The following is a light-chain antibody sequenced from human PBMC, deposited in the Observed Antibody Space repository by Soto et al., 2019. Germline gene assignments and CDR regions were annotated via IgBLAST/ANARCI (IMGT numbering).Light chain of an antibody. V-gene: IGKV1-39*01. CDR2: AAS. J-gene: IGKJ1*01. CDR1: QSISSY. Sequence: IRMSQSPSALSASVVDRVTITCRASQSISSYLNWYQQKPGKAPKLLIYAASSLQSGVPSRFSGSGSGTDFTLTISSLQPEDFATYYCQQSYSTPPTFGQGTKVDIK. CDR3: QQSYSTPPT.